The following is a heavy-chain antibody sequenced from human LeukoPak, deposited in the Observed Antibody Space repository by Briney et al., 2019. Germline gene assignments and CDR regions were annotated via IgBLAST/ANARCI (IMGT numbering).Heavy chain of an antibody. V-gene: IGHV4-34*01. CDR2: INHSGST. Sequence: SETLSLTCAVYGGSFSGYYWSWIRQPPGKGLEWIGEINHSGSTNYNPSLKSRVTISVDTSKNQFSLKLSSVTAADTAVYYCARGKKYYYGSGPYYYYYYMDVWGKGTTVTVSS. CDR3: ARGKKYYYGSGPYYYYYYMDV. CDR1: GGSFSGYY. D-gene: IGHD3-10*01. J-gene: IGHJ6*03.